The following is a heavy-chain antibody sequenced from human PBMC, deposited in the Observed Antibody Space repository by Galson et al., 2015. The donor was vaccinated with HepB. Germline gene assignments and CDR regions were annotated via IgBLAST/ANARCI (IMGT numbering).Heavy chain of an antibody. CDR2: TYYRSKWFY. D-gene: IGHD7-27*01. CDR1: EDSVSSNKAA. Sequence: CAISEDSVSSNKAAWNWIRQSPSRGLEWLGRTYYRSKWFYGYAVSVKSRMTINPDTSKNQFSLHLYSVTPEDTAVYYCARSAGDLDYWGQGTLVTVSS. CDR3: ARSAGDLDY. J-gene: IGHJ4*02. V-gene: IGHV6-1*01.